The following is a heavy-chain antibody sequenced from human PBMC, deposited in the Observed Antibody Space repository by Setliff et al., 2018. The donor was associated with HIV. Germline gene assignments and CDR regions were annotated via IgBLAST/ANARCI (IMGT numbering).Heavy chain of an antibody. CDR1: GFRFRSYW. J-gene: IGHJ4*02. Sequence: LSLSCAASGFRFRSYWMSWVRQAPGKGLESVANVKQDGTETLYVDSVKGRFTISRDNSKNPLYLQMNSLKTEDTAVYYCAKPRRYNTYYFDHWGQGTLVTVSS. V-gene: IGHV3-7*03. CDR2: VKQDGTET. CDR3: AKPRRYNTYYFDH. D-gene: IGHD3-3*01.